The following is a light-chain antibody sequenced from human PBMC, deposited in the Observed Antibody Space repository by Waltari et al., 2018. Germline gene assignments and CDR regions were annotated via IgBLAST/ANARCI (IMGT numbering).Light chain of an antibody. CDR1: QSISSN. Sequence: EIVLTQSPATLSLSPGERATLSCRASQSISSNLGWYQQKPGQAPRLLIHEASKRATGIPARFLGSGSGTDFTLTISSLEAEDFAVDYCQQRTSWPLTCGGGTRVEVK. CDR2: EAS. J-gene: IGKJ4*01. V-gene: IGKV3-11*01. CDR3: QQRTSWPLT.